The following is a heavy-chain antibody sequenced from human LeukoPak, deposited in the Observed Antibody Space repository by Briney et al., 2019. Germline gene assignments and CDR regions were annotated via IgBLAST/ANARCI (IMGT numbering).Heavy chain of an antibody. J-gene: IGHJ4*02. CDR1: EYTFIGYY. V-gene: IGHV1-2*02. CDR2: INPNGGAT. CDR3: GRRNSDSYYGD. D-gene: IGHD3-22*01. Sequence: GASVKVSCKAPEYTFIGYYMHWVRQAHGQGPEWMGWINPNGGATNYAQKFQGRVTMTRDTSISTAYMELSRLRSDDTAVYYCGRRNSDSYYGDWGQGTLVTVSS.